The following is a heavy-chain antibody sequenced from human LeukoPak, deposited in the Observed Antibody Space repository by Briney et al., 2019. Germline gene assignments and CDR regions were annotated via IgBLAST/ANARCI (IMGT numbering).Heavy chain of an antibody. V-gene: IGHV3-30-3*01. CDR1: AFSFSDYA. CDR2: ISYDGNSK. D-gene: IGHD3-3*01. CDR3: AKEERITIFGGWD. Sequence: RGSLRLSCAASAFSFSDYAMHWVRQAPGKGPEWVAVISYDGNSKYYADPVKGRFTISRDTSKNTLYLQMNSLRHDDTAVYFCAKEERITIFGGWDWGQGTLVTVSS. J-gene: IGHJ4*02.